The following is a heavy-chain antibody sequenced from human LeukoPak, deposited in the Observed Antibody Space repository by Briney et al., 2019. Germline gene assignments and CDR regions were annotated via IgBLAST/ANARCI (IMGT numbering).Heavy chain of an antibody. CDR3: ASLSSGYYYTDY. V-gene: IGHV3-23*01. Sequence: GGSLRLSCAASGFTFSSYAMSWVRQAPGKGLEWVSAISGSGGSTYYADSVKGRFTISRDNSKNTLYLQMNSLRAEDTAVYYCASLSSGYYYTDYWGQGTLVTVSS. J-gene: IGHJ4*02. CDR2: ISGSGGST. CDR1: GFTFSSYA. D-gene: IGHD3-22*01.